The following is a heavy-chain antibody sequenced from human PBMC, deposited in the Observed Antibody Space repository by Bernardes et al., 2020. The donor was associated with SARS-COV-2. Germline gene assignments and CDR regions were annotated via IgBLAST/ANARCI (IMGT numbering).Heavy chain of an antibody. D-gene: IGHD2-2*02. J-gene: IGHJ6*02. CDR1: GYTLTALS. CDR3: ATASVVVPAAIGIYYYYGMDV. Sequence: ASVKVSCKVSGYTLTALSMHWVRQAPGKELEWMGGFDPEDGETIYAQKFQGRVTMTEDTSTDTAYMELSSLRSEDTAVYYCATASVVVPAAIGIYYYYGMDVWGRGTTVTVSS. V-gene: IGHV1-24*01. CDR2: FDPEDGET.